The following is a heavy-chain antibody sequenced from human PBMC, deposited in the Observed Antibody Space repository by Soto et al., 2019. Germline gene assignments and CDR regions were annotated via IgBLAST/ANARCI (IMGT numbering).Heavy chain of an antibody. J-gene: IGHJ3*02. CDR2: INAGNGNT. Sequence: ASVKVSCKASGYTFTGYAMHWVRQAPGQRLEWMGWINAGNGNTKYSQKFQGRVTITRDTSASTAYMELSSLRSEDTAVYYCARLVYDSSGYYLSRAFDIWGQGTMVNVSS. D-gene: IGHD3-22*01. V-gene: IGHV1-3*01. CDR1: GYTFTGYA. CDR3: ARLVYDSSGYYLSRAFDI.